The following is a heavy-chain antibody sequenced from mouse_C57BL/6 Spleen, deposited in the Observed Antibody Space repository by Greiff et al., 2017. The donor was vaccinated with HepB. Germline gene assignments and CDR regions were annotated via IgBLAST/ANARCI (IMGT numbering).Heavy chain of an antibody. CDR2: IRNKANGYTT. Sequence: EVKLMESGGGLVQPGGSLSLSCAASGFTFTDYYMSWVRQPPGKALEWLGFIRNKANGYTTEYSASVKGRFTISRDNSQSILYLQMNALRAEDSATYYCARYPEGGHFDYWGQGTTLTVSS. CDR3: ARYPEGGHFDY. V-gene: IGHV7-3*01. CDR1: GFTFTDYY. J-gene: IGHJ2*01.